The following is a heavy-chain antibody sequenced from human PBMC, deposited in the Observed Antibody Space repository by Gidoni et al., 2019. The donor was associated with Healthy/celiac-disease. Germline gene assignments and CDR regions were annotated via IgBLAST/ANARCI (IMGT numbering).Heavy chain of an antibody. J-gene: IGHJ6*02. CDR2: ISYDGSNK. V-gene: IGHV3-30*18. CDR1: GFTFSSYG. Sequence: QVQLVESGGGVVQPGRSLRLSCAASGFTFSSYGMHWVRQAPGKGLEWVAVISYDGSNKYYADSVKGRFTISRDNSKNTLYLQMNSLRAEDTAVYYCAKATRAPLYGMDVWGQGTTVTVSS. CDR3: AKATRAPLYGMDV.